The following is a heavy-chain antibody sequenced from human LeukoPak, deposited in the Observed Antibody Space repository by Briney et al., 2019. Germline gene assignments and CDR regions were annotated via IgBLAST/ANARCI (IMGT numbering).Heavy chain of an antibody. CDR1: GYTFTSYY. CDR2: ISTYNGNT. D-gene: IGHD4-17*01. CDR3: PRGGDERYGDHYYFDY. Sequence: ASVKVSCKASGYTFTSYYISWVRQAPGQGLEWMGCISTYNGNTNYAQKLQGRVTMTTDTSKRTAYMELRSLKDEPTGVYYFPRGGDERYGDHYYFDYWGQGTPVTVSS. V-gene: IGHV1-18*01. J-gene: IGHJ4*02.